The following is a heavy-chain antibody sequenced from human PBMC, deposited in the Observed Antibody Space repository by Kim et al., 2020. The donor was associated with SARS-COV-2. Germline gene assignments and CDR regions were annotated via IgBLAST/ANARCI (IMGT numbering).Heavy chain of an antibody. CDR3: ARRGNWNADWFDP. CDR2: IYPGDSDT. Sequence: GESLKISCKGSGYSFTSYWIGWVRQMPGKGLEWMGIIYPGDSDTRYSPSFQGQVTISADKSISTAYLQWSSLKASATAMYYCARRGNWNADWFDPWGQGTLVTVSS. J-gene: IGHJ5*02. V-gene: IGHV5-51*01. D-gene: IGHD1-1*01. CDR1: GYSFTSYW.